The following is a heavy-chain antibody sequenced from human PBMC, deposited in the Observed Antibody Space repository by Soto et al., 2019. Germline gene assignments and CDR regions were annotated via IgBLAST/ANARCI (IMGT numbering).Heavy chain of an antibody. CDR2: IYYSGST. V-gene: IGHV4-31*03. Sequence: SETLSLTCTVSGGSISSGGYYWSWIRQHPGKGLEWIGYIYYSGSTYYNPSLKSRVTISVDTSKNQFSLKLSSVTAADTAVYYCAREPYYDSKRCAFDIWGQGTMVTVSS. D-gene: IGHD3-22*01. J-gene: IGHJ3*02. CDR1: GGSISSGGYY. CDR3: AREPYYDSKRCAFDI.